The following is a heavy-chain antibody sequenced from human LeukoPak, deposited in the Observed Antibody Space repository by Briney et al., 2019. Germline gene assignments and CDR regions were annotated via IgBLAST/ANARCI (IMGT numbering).Heavy chain of an antibody. D-gene: IGHD2-21*01. J-gene: IGHJ5*02. CDR2: INPNSGGT. Sequence: ASVKVSCKASGYTFTGYYIHWVRQAPGQGLEWMGWINPNSGGTNYAQKFQGRVTMTRDTSISTAYMELSRLRSDDTAVYYCARTVVATPDYNWFDPWGQGTLVTVSS. CDR3: ARTVVATPDYNWFDP. V-gene: IGHV1-2*02. CDR1: GYTFTGYY.